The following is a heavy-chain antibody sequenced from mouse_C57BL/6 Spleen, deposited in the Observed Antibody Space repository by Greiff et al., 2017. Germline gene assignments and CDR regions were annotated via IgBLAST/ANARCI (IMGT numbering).Heavy chain of an antibody. CDR1: GYTFTDYY. CDR3: ARGGAMDY. Sequence: VQLQQSGPELVKPGASVKISCKASGYTFTDYYINWVKQRPGQGLEWIGWIYPESGNTKYNEKFKGKATLTVDTSSSTAYMQLSSLTSEDSAVYFCARGGAMDYWGQGTSVTVSS. CDR2: IYPESGNT. V-gene: IGHV1-84*01. J-gene: IGHJ4*01.